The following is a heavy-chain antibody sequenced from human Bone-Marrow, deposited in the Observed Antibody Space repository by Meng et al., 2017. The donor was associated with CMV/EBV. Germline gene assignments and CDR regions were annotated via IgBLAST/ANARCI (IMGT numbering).Heavy chain of an antibody. CDR1: FTFRGYS. Sequence: FTFRGYSMNWVRQAPGKGLEWVSSISSSSSYIYYADSVKGRFTISRDNAKNSLYLQMNSLRAEDTAVYYCARVYYDSSGYDFSQPDYWGQGTLVTVSS. J-gene: IGHJ4*02. CDR2: ISSSSSYI. CDR3: ARVYYDSSGYDFSQPDY. V-gene: IGHV3-21*01. D-gene: IGHD3-22*01.